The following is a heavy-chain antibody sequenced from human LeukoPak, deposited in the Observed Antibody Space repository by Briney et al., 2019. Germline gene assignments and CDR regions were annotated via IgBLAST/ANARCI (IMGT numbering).Heavy chain of an antibody. J-gene: IGHJ5*02. Sequence: GASVKVSCKASGYTFTGYYMHWVRQAPGQGLEWMGWINPNGGGTKNAQKFQGRVTMTRDTSISTAYMELSSLRSDDTAVYYCARDRVAATGNWFDPWGQGTLLTVSS. CDR1: GYTFTGYY. D-gene: IGHD2-15*01. V-gene: IGHV1-2*02. CDR2: INPNGGGT. CDR3: ARDRVAATGNWFDP.